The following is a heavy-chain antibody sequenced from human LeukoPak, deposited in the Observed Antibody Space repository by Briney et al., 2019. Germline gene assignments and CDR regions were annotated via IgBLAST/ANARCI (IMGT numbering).Heavy chain of an antibody. CDR2: ISSSSKYI. J-gene: IGHJ4*02. D-gene: IGHD1-20*01. Sequence: GGSLRLSCAASGFTFSTYAMTWVRQAPGKGLEWVSSISSSSKYIYYADSVKGRFTISRDNARNSLYLQMSSLRAEDTAVYYCARVDNWNEVTDDYWGQGTLVTVSS. CDR3: ARVDNWNEVTDDY. V-gene: IGHV3-21*01. CDR1: GFTFSTYA.